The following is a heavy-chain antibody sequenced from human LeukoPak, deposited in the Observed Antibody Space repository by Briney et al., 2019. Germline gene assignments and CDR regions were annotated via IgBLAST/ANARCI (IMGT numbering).Heavy chain of an antibody. CDR2: IWYDGSNK. CDR1: GFTFSSYG. CDR3: ARISAAAGTESFDY. J-gene: IGHJ4*02. Sequence: PGRSLRLSCAAYGFTFSSYGMHWVRQAPGKGLEWVADIWYDGSNKYYADSVKGRFTISRDNSKNTLYLQMNRLRAEDTAVYYCARISAAAGTESFDYWGQGTLVTVSS. V-gene: IGHV3-33*01. D-gene: IGHD6-13*01.